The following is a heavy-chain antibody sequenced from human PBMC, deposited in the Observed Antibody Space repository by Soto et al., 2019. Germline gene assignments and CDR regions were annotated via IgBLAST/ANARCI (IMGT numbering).Heavy chain of an antibody. Sequence: QVQLVQSGAEVKKPGSSVKVSCKASGGTFSSYAISWVRQAPGQGLEWMGGIIPIFGTANYAQKFQGRVTITAGESTSTAYMELSSLRSEDTAVYYCASNPRWLLPRVVGRFDYWGQGTLVTVSS. CDR2: IIPIFGTA. J-gene: IGHJ4*02. CDR1: GGTFSSYA. D-gene: IGHD3-22*01. V-gene: IGHV1-69*12. CDR3: ASNPRWLLPRVVGRFDY.